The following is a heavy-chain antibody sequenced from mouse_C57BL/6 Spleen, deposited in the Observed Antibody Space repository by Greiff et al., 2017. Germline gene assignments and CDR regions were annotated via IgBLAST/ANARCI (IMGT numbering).Heavy chain of an antibody. J-gene: IGHJ1*03. CDR2: ISDGGSYT. V-gene: IGHV5-4*01. Sequence: EVKVVESGGGLVKPGGSLKLSCAASGFTFSSYAMSWVRQTPEKRLEWVATISDGGSYTYYPDNVKGRFTISRDNAKNNLYLQMSHLKSEDTAMYYCARDGALRDWYFDVWGTGTTVTVSS. D-gene: IGHD1-1*01. CDR3: ARDGALRDWYFDV. CDR1: GFTFSSYA.